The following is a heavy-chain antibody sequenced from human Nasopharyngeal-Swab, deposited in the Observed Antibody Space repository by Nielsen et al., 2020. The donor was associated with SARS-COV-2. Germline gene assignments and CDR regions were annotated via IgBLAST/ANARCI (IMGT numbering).Heavy chain of an antibody. CDR2: SYSTEIT. CDR1: GVFIVSHY. Sequence: SATLSLTCTVSGVFIVSHYWNWIRLSPGKGLERNGYSYSTEITKYNPSLGNRVTMSGDTSKNQVYLKLKSLTAADTAVYYCARGPYSRSSLWVHWGQGTLVTVSS. J-gene: IGHJ4*02. D-gene: IGHD6-6*01. CDR3: ARGPYSRSSLWVH. V-gene: IGHV4-59*11.